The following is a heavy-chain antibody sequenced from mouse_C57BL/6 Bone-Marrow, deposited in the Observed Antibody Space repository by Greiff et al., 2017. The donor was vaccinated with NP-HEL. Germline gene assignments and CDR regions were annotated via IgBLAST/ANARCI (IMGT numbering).Heavy chain of an antibody. J-gene: IGHJ4*01. Sequence: QVHVKQSGAELARPGASVKLSCKASGYTFTSYGISWVKQRTGQGLEWIGEIYPRSGNTYYNEKFKGKATLTADKSSSTAYMELRSLTSEDSAVYFCAREGNYQYYYAMDYWGQGTSVTVSS. CDR2: IYPRSGNT. V-gene: IGHV1-81*01. CDR1: GYTFTSYG. CDR3: AREGNYQYYYAMDY. D-gene: IGHD2-1*01.